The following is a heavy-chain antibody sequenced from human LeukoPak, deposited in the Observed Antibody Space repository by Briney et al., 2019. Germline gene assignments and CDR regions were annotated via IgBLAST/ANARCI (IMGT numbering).Heavy chain of an antibody. CDR2: IKQDGSEK. D-gene: IGHD2-2*01. J-gene: IGHJ1*01. CDR3: AKAIVVVPAALPEYFQH. Sequence: GGSLRLSCAASGFTFSSYWMSWVRQAPGKGLEWVANIKQDGSEKYYVDSVKGRFTISRDNAKNSLYLQMNSLRAEDTAVYYCAKAIVVVPAALPEYFQHWGQGTLVTVSS. V-gene: IGHV3-7*01. CDR1: GFTFSSYW.